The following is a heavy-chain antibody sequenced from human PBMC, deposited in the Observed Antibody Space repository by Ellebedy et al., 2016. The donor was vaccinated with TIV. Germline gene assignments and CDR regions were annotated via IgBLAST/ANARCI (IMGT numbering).Heavy chain of an antibody. D-gene: IGHD1-1*01. CDR1: GFTFSNYW. J-gene: IGHJ6*02. CDR3: ARERKYNFGYYYYYGMDV. V-gene: IGHV3-7*01. CDR2: IKENGGDK. Sequence: GESLKISCEVSGFTFSNYWMTWVRQAPGKGLEWVANIKENGGDKYYVDSVKGRFTISRDNAKNSLYLQMDTLRGEDTAVYYGARERKYNFGYYYYYGMDVWGQGTTVTVSS.